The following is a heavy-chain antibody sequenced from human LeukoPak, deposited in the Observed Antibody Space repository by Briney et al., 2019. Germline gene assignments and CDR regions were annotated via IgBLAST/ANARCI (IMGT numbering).Heavy chain of an antibody. D-gene: IGHD3-10*01. CDR2: ISSSSSYI. J-gene: IGHJ4*02. V-gene: IGHV3-21*01. CDR1: GFTFSSYS. CDR3: ARDLSPSLLWFGELFKKGEYYFDY. Sequence: GGSLRLSCAASGFTFSSYSMNWVRQAPGKGLEWVSSISSSSSYIYYADSVKGRFTISRDNAKNSLYLQMNSLRAEDTAVYYCARDLSPSLLWFGELFKKGEYYFDYWGQGTLVTVSS.